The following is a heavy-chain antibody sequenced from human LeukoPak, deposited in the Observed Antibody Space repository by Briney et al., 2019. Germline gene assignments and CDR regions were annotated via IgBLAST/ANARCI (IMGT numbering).Heavy chain of an antibody. CDR2: INWNGGST. V-gene: IGHV3-20*04. D-gene: IGHD6-13*01. CDR3: VRFSGYSSSWYGPKAFDY. CDR1: GFTFDEYG. J-gene: IGHJ4*02. Sequence: PGGSLRLSCAASGFTFDEYGMIWVRQAPGKGLEWVSGINWNGGSTGYADSVKGRFTISRDNAKHSLYLHMNSLRAEDTAWYYCVRFSGYSSSWYGPKAFDYWGQGTLVTVSS.